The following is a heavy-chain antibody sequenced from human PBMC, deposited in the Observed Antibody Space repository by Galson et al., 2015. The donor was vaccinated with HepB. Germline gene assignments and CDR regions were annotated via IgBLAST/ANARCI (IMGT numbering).Heavy chain of an antibody. CDR2: ISYDGSNK. V-gene: IGHV3-30*18. D-gene: IGHD5-12*01. CDR1: GFTFSSYG. Sequence: SLRLSCAASGFTFSSYGMHWVRQAPGKGLEWVAVISYDGSNKYYADSVKGRFTISRDNSKNTLYLQMNSLRAEDTAVYYCAKQVGGYDVYYYYYYYMDVWGKGTTVTVSS. CDR3: AKQVGGYDVYYYYYYYMDV. J-gene: IGHJ6*03.